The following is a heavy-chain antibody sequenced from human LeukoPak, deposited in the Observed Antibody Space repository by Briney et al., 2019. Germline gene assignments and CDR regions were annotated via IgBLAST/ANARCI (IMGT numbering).Heavy chain of an antibody. V-gene: IGHV3-48*04. CDR3: ASYSGYDFDY. Sequence: GGSLRLPCAASGFTFSSYSMNWVRQAPGKGLEWVSYISSSSSTIYYADSVKGRFTISRDNAKNSLYLQMNSLRAEDTAVYYCASYSGYDFDYWGQGTLVTVSS. CDR1: GFTFSSYS. J-gene: IGHJ4*02. D-gene: IGHD5-12*01. CDR2: ISSSSSTI.